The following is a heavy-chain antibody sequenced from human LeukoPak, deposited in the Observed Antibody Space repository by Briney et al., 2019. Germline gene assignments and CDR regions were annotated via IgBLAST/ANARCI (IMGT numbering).Heavy chain of an antibody. Sequence: SETLSLTCTVSGGSLSSSSYSWGWVRQPPGKGLEWIGNVFYSGNSYSNPSLNSRVTISVDTSKNQFSLQLSSVTAADTAVYYCARQPPLDYWGQGTLVTVSS. CDR3: ARQPPLDY. J-gene: IGHJ4*02. CDR1: GGSLSSSSYS. CDR2: VFYSGNS. V-gene: IGHV4-39*01.